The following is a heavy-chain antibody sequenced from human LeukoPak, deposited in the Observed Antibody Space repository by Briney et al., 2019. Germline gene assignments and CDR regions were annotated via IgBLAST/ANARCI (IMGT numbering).Heavy chain of an antibody. J-gene: IGHJ5*02. CDR2: INHSGST. Sequence: PSETLSLTCAVYGGSFSGYYWSWIRQPPGKGLEWIGEINHSGSTNYNPSLKSRVTISVDTSKNQLSLKLSSVTAADTAVYYCARRRGWFDPWGQGTLVTVSS. CDR1: GGSFSGYY. D-gene: IGHD3-10*01. V-gene: IGHV4-34*01. CDR3: ARRRGWFDP.